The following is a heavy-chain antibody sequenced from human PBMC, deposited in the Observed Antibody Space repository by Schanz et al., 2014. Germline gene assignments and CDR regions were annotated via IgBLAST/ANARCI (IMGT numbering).Heavy chain of an antibody. Sequence: EVQLVESGGGLVQPGGSLRLSCTASGFTFSSYWMHWVRQVPGKGLVWVSRIKSDGSSTSYADSVKGRFTISRDNSKNTLYLQMNSLRAEDTAVYYCAKSQGSSFDSWGQGTLVTVSS. CDR3: AKSQGSSFDS. CDR1: GFTFSSYW. D-gene: IGHD6-13*01. J-gene: IGHJ4*02. V-gene: IGHV3-74*02. CDR2: IKSDGSST.